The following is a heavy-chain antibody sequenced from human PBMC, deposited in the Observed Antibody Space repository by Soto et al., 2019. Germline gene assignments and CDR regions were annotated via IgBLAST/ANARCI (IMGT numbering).Heavy chain of an antibody. CDR3: ARSILAQRLNGDGAFDI. CDR2: ISSSSSYT. J-gene: IGHJ3*02. Sequence: PGGSLRLSCAASGFTFSDYYMSWIRQAPGKGLEWVSYISSSSSYTNYADSVKGRFTISKDNAKNSLYLQMNSLRAEDTAVYYCARSILAQRLNGDGAFDIWGQGTMVTVSS. CDR1: GFTFSDYY. V-gene: IGHV3-11*06. D-gene: IGHD3-10*01.